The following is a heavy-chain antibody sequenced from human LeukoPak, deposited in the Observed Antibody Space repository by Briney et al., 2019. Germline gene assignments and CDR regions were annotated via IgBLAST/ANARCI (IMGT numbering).Heavy chain of an antibody. CDR3: AREGATHAFDI. Sequence: GGSLRLSCVASGFTFSNYWMHWVRQAPGKGLVWVSRINSDGYSIKYADSVKGRFTISRDSATNTLFLQMDSLRAEDTALYYCAREGATHAFDIWGQGTMVTVSS. CDR2: INSDGYSI. V-gene: IGHV3-74*03. CDR1: GFTFSNYW. J-gene: IGHJ3*02. D-gene: IGHD1-26*01.